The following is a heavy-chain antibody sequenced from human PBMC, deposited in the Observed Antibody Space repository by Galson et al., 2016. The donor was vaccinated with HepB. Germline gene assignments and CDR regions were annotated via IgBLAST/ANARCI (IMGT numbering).Heavy chain of an antibody. J-gene: IGHJ6*02. D-gene: IGHD6-6*01. CDR3: ARDWLVSNYFFYGLDV. V-gene: IGHV3-20*04. CDR2: ISWNGRSQ. CDR1: GFTFSSYA. Sequence: SLRLSCAASGFTFSSYAMHWVRQVPGRGLEWVSGISWNGRSQRYADSVKGRFTIVRDNANNFLYLQMDSLRVDDTALYFCARDWLVSNYFFYGLDVWGQGAMVSVSS.